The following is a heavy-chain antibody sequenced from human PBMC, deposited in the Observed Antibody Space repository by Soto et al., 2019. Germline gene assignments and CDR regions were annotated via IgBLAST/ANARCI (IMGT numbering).Heavy chain of an antibody. CDR1: GYALGSYV. Sequence: EVQLLESGGGLVQPGGALRLSCAASGYALGSYVMSWVRQAPGKGLEWVSAISGSGGSTYYADSVKGRFTISRDNSKNTLYLQMNSLRAEDTAVYYCARPTTVIYFDYWGQGTLVTVSS. CDR3: ARPTTVIYFDY. J-gene: IGHJ4*02. CDR2: ISGSGGST. D-gene: IGHD4-17*01. V-gene: IGHV3-23*01.